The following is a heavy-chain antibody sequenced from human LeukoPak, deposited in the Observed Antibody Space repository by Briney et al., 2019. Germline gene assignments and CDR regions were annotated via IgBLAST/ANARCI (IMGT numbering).Heavy chain of an antibody. CDR1: GGSISSYY. CDR3: AREKLSSGWYNYYHMDV. V-gene: IGHV4-4*07. CDR2: IYTSGST. D-gene: IGHD6-19*01. J-gene: IGHJ6*03. Sequence: PSETLSLTCTVSGGSISSYYWRWIRQPAGKGLGWIGRIYTSGSTNYNPSLKSRVTMSVDTSKNQFSLKQSSVTAADTAVYYCAREKLSSGWYNYYHMDVWGKGTTVTISS.